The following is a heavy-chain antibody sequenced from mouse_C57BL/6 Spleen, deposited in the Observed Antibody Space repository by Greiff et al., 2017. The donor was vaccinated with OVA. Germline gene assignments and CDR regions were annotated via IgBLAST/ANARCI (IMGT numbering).Heavy chain of an antibody. J-gene: IGHJ3*01. CDR3: ASIYYDYGAYAY. CDR1: GYTFTSYW. CDR2: INPSSGYT. Sequence: VQLQQSGAELAKPGASVKLSCKASGYTFTSYWLHWVKQRPGQGLEWIGYINPSSGYTKYNQTFKDKATLTDDKSSSTAYMQLSSLTYEESAVYYCASIYYDYGAYAYQGQGTLVTVSA. D-gene: IGHD2-4*01. V-gene: IGHV1-7*01.